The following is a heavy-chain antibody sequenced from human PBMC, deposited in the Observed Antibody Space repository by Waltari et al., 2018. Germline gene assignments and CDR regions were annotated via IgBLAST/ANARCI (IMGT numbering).Heavy chain of an antibody. CDR3: ARGFYDSREYPH. D-gene: IGHD5-12*01. Sequence: QVQLQESGPALVKPSQTLSPTCTVYGRSINTIGNYWTWIRQHPGKGLEWIGYIYYTGSTQYNPSLESRVTISADSSKNQFFLSLTSVTAADTAVYYCARGFYDSREYPHWGQGSLVTVSA. V-gene: IGHV4-31*03. J-gene: IGHJ4*02. CDR1: GRSINTIGNY. CDR2: IYYTGST.